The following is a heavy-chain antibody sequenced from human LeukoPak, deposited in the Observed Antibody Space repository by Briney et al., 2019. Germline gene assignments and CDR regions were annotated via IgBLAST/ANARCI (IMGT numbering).Heavy chain of an antibody. CDR1: GGSISSSSYY. CDR3: ASDIVVVTAIPVYYFDY. CDR2: IYYSGST. V-gene: IGHV4-39*01. Sequence: PSETLSLTCTVSGGSISSSSYYWGWIRQPPGKGLEWIGSIYYSGSTSYNPSLKSRVTISVDTSKKQFSLKLSSVTAADTAVYYCASDIVVVTAIPVYYFDYWGQGTLVTVSS. D-gene: IGHD2-21*02. J-gene: IGHJ4*02.